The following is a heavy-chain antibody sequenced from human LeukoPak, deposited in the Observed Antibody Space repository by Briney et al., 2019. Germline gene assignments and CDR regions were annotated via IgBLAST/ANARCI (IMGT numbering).Heavy chain of an antibody. D-gene: IGHD3-22*01. V-gene: IGHV3-30*04. J-gene: IGHJ4*02. CDR1: GFTFSSYA. Sequence: GGSLRLSCAASGFTFSSYAMHWVRQAPGKGLEWVAVISYDGSNKYYADSVKGRFTISRDNAKNSLYLQMNSLRAEDTAVYYCARQRKYYYDSSGYDRGPGYFDYWGQGTLVTVSS. CDR3: ARQRKYYYDSSGYDRGPGYFDY. CDR2: ISYDGSNK.